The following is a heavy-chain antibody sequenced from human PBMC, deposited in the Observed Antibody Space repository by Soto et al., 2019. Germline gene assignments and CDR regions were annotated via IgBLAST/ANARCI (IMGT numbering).Heavy chain of an antibody. Sequence: VHVVESGGGVVQPGRSLRLSCAASGFTFSSHGMHWIRQAPGKGLEWVAVIPYDGSHQYYADSVKGRFSISRDNSKNTLYLQMNSLRAEDTAVYYCAKLRVLEWEVQESDYWGQGTLVSVSS. D-gene: IGHD3-3*01. CDR1: GFTFSSHG. CDR2: IPYDGSHQ. CDR3: AKLRVLEWEVQESDY. V-gene: IGHV3-30*18. J-gene: IGHJ4*02.